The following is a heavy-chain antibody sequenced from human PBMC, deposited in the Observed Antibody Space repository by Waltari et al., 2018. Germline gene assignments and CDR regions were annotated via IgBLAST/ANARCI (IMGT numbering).Heavy chain of an antibody. CDR2: ISGSGGST. CDR3: ARSVGATEFQH. J-gene: IGHJ1*01. D-gene: IGHD1-26*01. CDR1: GFTFSSYA. Sequence: EVQLLESGGGLVQPGGSLRLSCAASGFTFSSYAMSWVRQAPGKGLEGVSAISGSGGSTYYADSVKGRFTISRDNAKNSLYLQMNSLRAEDTAVYYCARSVGATEFQHWGQGTLVTVSS. V-gene: IGHV3-23*01.